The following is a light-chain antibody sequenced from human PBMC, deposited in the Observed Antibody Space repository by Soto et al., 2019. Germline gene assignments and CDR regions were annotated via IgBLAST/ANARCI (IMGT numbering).Light chain of an antibody. J-gene: IGLJ2*01. V-gene: IGLV2-11*01. CDR2: DVN. Sequence: QPVLTQPRSVSGSPGQSVTISCTGTSSDVNFYNYVSWYQQHPGKAPNLMIYDVNKRPSGVPDRFSGSISGNTASLTISGLQAEDAADYYCSSCEGRYVLFGGGTKLTVL. CDR1: SSDVNFYNY. CDR3: SSCEGRYVL.